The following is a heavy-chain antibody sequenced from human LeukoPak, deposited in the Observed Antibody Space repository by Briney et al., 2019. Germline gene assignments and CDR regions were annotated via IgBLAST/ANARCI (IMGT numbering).Heavy chain of an antibody. V-gene: IGHV3-43*01. D-gene: IGHD6-19*01. J-gene: IGHJ3*01. CDR3: AKATSSGWGYAFDV. CDR2: IRWDGGEI. Sequence: GGSLRLSCAGSGFTFHDYTMHWVRQPPGKGLEWVSLIRWDGGEIHYADSLKGRFTISRDNSKNSLFLQMNSLGIEDTALYYCAKATSSGWGYAFDVWGRGTVVTVSA. CDR1: GFTFHDYT.